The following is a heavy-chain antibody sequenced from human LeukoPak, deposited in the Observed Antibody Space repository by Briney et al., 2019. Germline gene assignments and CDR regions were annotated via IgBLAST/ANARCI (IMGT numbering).Heavy chain of an antibody. CDR1: GFTFIIYA. J-gene: IGHJ3*02. Sequence: GRSLRLSCAASGFTFIIYAMHWVRHAPGKGLDWVTVISYDGSNKYYADSVKGRFTISRYNSKNTLYLQMNSLRAEDTAVYFCVKQKKAYEIAPPGAFDIWGQGTMVTVSS. D-gene: IGHD3-9*01. CDR2: ISYDGSNK. V-gene: IGHV3-30-3*01. CDR3: VKQKKAYEIAPPGAFDI.